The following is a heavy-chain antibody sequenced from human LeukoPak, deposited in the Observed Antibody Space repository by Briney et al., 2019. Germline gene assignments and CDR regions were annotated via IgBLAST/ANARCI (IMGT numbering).Heavy chain of an antibody. Sequence: PGGSLRLSCAASGLTVSSNHMSWVRQAPGKGLEWVSLIKSDGTIEYADSVKGRFTISRDNSKNTLFLQMNSLRVEDTAVYYCARLRRGYWGRGTPVTVSS. CDR2: IKSDGTI. J-gene: IGHJ4*02. V-gene: IGHV3-53*01. CDR3: ARLRRGY. CDR1: GLTVSSNH.